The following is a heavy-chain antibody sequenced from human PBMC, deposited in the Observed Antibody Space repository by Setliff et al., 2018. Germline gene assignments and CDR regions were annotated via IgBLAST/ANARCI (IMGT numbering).Heavy chain of an antibody. CDR3: ARGYYNFLSGYYTPYYFDY. D-gene: IGHD3-3*01. CDR2: IYYSGNT. CDR1: GGSISSYY. J-gene: IGHJ4*02. V-gene: IGHV4-59*01. Sequence: KPSETLSLTCTVSGGSISSYYWSWIRQPPGKGLEWIGYIYYSGNTNYNPSLKSRVTISVDTSKNQFSLKLSSVTAADTAVYFCARGYYNFLSGYYTPYYFDYWGQGTLVTVSS.